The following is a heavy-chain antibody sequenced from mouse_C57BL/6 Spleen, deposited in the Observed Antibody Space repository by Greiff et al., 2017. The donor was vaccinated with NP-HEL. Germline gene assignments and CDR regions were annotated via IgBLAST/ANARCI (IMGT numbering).Heavy chain of an antibody. CDR1: GYPFTSYD. CDR3: ARQDSSGYLDY. J-gene: IGHJ4*01. Sequence: QVQLQQSGPELVKPGASVTLSCKASGYPFTSYDINWVKQRPGQGLEWIGWIYPRDGSTKYNEQFKGKATLPVDTSSSTAYMARHSLTSEDSAVYFCARQDSSGYLDYWGQGTSVTVSS. CDR2: IYPRDGST. D-gene: IGHD3-2*02. V-gene: IGHV1-85*01.